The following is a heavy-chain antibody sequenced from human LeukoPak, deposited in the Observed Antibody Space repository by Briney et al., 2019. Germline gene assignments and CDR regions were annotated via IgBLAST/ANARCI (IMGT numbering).Heavy chain of an antibody. D-gene: IGHD6-13*01. J-gene: IGHJ5*02. Sequence: SETLSLTSTVSGGSIRSSHWSWIRQPPGKGLEFIGYIYYSGTSNYNPSLKSRVTMSVDTSNNQFSLKLNSVTAADTAVYYCAKAAGYSTIYWFDPWGQGTLVTVSS. CDR2: IYYSGTS. CDR3: AKAAGYSTIYWFDP. V-gene: IGHV4-59*01. CDR1: GGSIRSSH.